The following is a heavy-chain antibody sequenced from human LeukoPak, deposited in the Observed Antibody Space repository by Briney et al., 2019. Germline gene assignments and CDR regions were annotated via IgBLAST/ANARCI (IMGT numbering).Heavy chain of an antibody. CDR1: GFTFSSYS. CDR3: ARGPRTSSGSYFNWFDP. J-gene: IGHJ5*02. V-gene: IGHV3-48*01. D-gene: IGHD3-10*01. CDR2: ISSSSSTI. Sequence: GGSLRLSCAASGFTFSSYSMNWARQAPGKGLEWVSYISSSSSTIYYADSVKGRFTISRDNAKNSLYLQMNSLRAEDTAVYYCARGPRTSSGSYFNWFDPWGQGTLVTVSS.